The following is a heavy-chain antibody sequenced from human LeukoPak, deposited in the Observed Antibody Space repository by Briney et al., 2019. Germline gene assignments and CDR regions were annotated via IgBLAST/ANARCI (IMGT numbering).Heavy chain of an antibody. Sequence: PGGSLRLSCAASGFPFSDTYMSWVRQAPGKGLEWVSVISGSGGSTYYADSVKGRFTISRDNSKNTVYLQVNSLRAEDTAVYYCAKDNGDSVGYFDYWGQGTLVTVSS. CDR3: AKDNGDSVGYFDY. CDR2: ISGSGGST. J-gene: IGHJ4*02. D-gene: IGHD4-17*01. CDR1: GFPFSDTY. V-gene: IGHV3-23*01.